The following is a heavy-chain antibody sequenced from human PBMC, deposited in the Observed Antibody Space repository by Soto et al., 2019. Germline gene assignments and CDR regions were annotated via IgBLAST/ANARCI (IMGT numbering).Heavy chain of an antibody. CDR3: ARVPTDYDFWSGYLYYYYGMDV. D-gene: IGHD3-3*01. J-gene: IGHJ6*02. CDR2: MNPNSGNT. Sequence: ASVKVSCKASGYTFTSYDINWVRQATGQGLEWMGWMNPNSGNTGYAQKFQGRVTMTRNTSISTAYMELSSLRSEDTAVYYCARVPTDYDFWSGYLYYYYGMDVWGQGTTVTVSS. V-gene: IGHV1-8*01. CDR1: GYTFTSYD.